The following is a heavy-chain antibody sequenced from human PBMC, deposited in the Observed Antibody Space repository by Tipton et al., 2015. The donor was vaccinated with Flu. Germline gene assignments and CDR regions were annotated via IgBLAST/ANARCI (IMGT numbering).Heavy chain of an antibody. CDR2: IYTSGST. V-gene: IGHV4-4*07. CDR1: GDSISNYY. CDR3: ARGGDISDV. Sequence: TLSLTCTVSGDSISNYYWGWIRQPAGKGLQWIGRIYTSGSTDYNPSLKGRVTMSVDTSRNQFSLRLSSVTAADTAVYYCARGGDISDVWGQGTTVTVSS. D-gene: IGHD2-15*01. J-gene: IGHJ6*02.